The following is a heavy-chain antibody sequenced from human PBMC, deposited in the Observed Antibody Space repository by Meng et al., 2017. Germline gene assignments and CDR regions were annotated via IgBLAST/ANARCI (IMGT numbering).Heavy chain of an antibody. CDR2: ISYDGSNK. D-gene: IGHD5-12*01. Sequence: GESLKISCAASGFTFSSYAMHWVRQAPGKGLEWVAVISYDGSNKYYADSVKGRFTISRDNSGNMVYMELNSLRGDDTALFYCARALYSGDRYFYGMAVWGQGTAVTVSS. V-gene: IGHV3-30*01. CDR3: ARALYSGDRYFYGMAV. CDR1: GFTFSSYA. J-gene: IGHJ6*02.